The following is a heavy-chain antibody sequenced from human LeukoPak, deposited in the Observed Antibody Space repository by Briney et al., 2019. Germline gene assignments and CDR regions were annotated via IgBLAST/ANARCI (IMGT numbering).Heavy chain of an antibody. CDR3: SGRDTSAGERAY. Sequence: PGGSLRLSCAASGFTFTDFWMNWVRQAPGKGLGWVANINQGGSTKYYVDSVKGRFTISRDNARNSLYLQMDSLRAEDTAVYFCSGRDTSAGERAYWGQGTLVTVSS. CDR1: GFTFTDFW. V-gene: IGHV3-7*05. D-gene: IGHD3-16*01. CDR2: INQGGSTK. J-gene: IGHJ4*02.